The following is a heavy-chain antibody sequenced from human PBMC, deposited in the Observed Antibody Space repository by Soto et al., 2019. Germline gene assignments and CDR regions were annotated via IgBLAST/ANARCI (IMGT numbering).Heavy chain of an antibody. CDR3: AGVTDFWSGYCMDV. CDR1: GGSISSYY. J-gene: IGHJ6*02. D-gene: IGHD3-3*01. CDR2: IYYSGST. Sequence: SETLSLTCTVSGGSISSYYWSWIRQPPGKGLEWIGYIYYSGSTNYNPSLKSRVTISVDTSKNQFSLKLSSVTAADTAVYYCAGVTDFWSGYCMDVWDQGTTVTVSS. V-gene: IGHV4-59*01.